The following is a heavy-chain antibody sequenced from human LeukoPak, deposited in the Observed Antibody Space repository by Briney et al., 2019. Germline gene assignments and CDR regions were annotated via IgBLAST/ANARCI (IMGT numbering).Heavy chain of an antibody. CDR2: IHPISGGT. CDR1: GYTFTGYY. V-gene: IGHV1-2*02. CDR3: ARGGYSYTESFDY. D-gene: IGHD5-18*01. J-gene: IGHJ4*02. Sequence: ASVKVSCKASGYTFTGYYMRWVRQAPGRGRGWMGWIHPISGGTNYTQKFQGRVTLTTDTSISTAYMELSRLRSDDTAVYYCARGGYSYTESFDYWGQGTLVTVSS.